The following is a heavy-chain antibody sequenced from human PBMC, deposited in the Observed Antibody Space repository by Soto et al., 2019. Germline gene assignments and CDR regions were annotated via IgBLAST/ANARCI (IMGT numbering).Heavy chain of an antibody. V-gene: IGHV1-8*01. D-gene: IGHD1-26*01. Sequence: QVQLVQSGAEVKKPGASVKVSCKASGYTFTSYDINWVRQATGQGLEWMGWMNPNSGNTGYAQKFQGRGTMARNPSISAAYMELSSLRSEDTAVYYCARVLRRGNWFDPGGQGTLVTVSS. CDR2: MNPNSGNT. CDR1: GYTFTSYD. J-gene: IGHJ5*02. CDR3: ARVLRRGNWFDP.